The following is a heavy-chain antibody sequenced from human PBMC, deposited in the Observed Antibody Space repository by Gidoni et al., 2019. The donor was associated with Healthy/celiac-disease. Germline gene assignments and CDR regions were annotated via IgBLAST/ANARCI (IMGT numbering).Heavy chain of an antibody. CDR1: GGSFSGYY. CDR2: INHSGST. Sequence: QVQLQQWGAGLLKPSETLSLTCAVYGGSFSGYYWSWIRQPPGKGLEWIGEINHSGSTNYNPSLKSRVTISVDTSKNQFSLKLSSVTAADTAVYYCARRHAHGSGSYLSPPSVWGQGTTVTVSS. V-gene: IGHV4-34*01. J-gene: IGHJ6*02. D-gene: IGHD3-10*01. CDR3: ARRHAHGSGSYLSPPSV.